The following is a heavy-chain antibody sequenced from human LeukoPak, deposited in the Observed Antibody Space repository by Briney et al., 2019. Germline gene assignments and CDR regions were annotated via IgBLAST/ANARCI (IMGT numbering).Heavy chain of an antibody. CDR2: IIPILGIA. CDR3: ARDPIGSTSSEGRNYYFDY. D-gene: IGHD2-2*01. CDR1: GGTFSSYA. Sequence: GASVKVSCKASGGTFSSYAISWVRQAPGQGLEWMGRIIPILGIANYAQKFQGRVTITTDESTSTAYMELSSLRSEDTAVHYCARDPIGSTSSEGRNYYFDYWGQGTLVTVSS. J-gene: IGHJ4*02. V-gene: IGHV1-69*04.